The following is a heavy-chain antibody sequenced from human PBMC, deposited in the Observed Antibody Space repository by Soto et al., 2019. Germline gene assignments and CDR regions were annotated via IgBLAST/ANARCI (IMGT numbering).Heavy chain of an antibody. J-gene: IGHJ6*02. V-gene: IGHV3-30-3*01. CDR3: ARDTGPNGYNYYYFGMDV. CDR1: GFTFSNYA. D-gene: IGHD5-18*01. CDR2: ISYDVSDK. Sequence: QVHLVESGGGVVQPGRSLRLSCAASGFTFSNYAMHWFRQAPGKGLEGVAVISYDVSDKYNANSVKGRFTISRDNSKNTLYLQMNSLRAEDTAVYYCARDTGPNGYNYYYFGMDVWGQGTTVTVSS.